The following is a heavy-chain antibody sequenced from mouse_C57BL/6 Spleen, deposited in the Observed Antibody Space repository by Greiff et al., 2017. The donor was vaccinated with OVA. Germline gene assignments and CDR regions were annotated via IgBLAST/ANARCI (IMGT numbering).Heavy chain of an antibody. CDR2: IHPNSGST. Sequence: VQLQQSGAELVKPGASVKLSCKASGYTFTSYWMHWVKQRPGQGLEWIGMIHPNSGSTNYNEKFKSKATLTVDKSSSTAYMQLSSLTSEDSAVYYCARGPYYGSRGGAMDYWGQGTSVTVSS. CDR1: GYTFTSYW. D-gene: IGHD1-1*01. J-gene: IGHJ4*01. V-gene: IGHV1-64*01. CDR3: ARGPYYGSRGGAMDY.